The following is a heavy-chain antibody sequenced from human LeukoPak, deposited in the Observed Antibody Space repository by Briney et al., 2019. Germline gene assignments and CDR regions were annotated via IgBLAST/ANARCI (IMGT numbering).Heavy chain of an antibody. Sequence: GGSLRLSCAASGFTFSSYGMHWVRQAPGKGLEGVADISYDGSNKYYADSVKGRFTISRDNSKNTLYLQMNSLRAEDTAVYYCAKEVAAAGHFDYWGKGTLVTVSS. CDR2: ISYDGSNK. CDR3: AKEVAAAGHFDY. CDR1: GFTFSSYG. J-gene: IGHJ4*02. V-gene: IGHV3-30*18. D-gene: IGHD6-13*01.